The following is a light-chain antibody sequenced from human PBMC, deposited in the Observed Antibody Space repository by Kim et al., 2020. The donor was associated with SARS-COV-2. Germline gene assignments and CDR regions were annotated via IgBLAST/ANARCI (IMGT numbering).Light chain of an antibody. CDR1: SNDVGGYDF. V-gene: IGLV2-8*01. J-gene: IGLJ2*01. Sequence: QSALTQPPSASGSPGQSVTISCTGTSNDVGGYDFVSWYQQHPGEAPKLIIYEVFKRPSGVPDRFSGSKSGNTASLTVSGLQAEDEADCYCTSYAASNLMVFGGGTQLTVL. CDR3: TSYAASNLMV. CDR2: EVF.